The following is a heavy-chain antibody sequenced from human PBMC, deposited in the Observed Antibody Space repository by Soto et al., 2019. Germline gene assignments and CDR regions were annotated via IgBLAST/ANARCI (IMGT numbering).Heavy chain of an antibody. J-gene: IGHJ6*02. Sequence: GGSLRLSCAASGFTFSGSAMHWVRQASGKGLEWVGRIRSKANSYATAYAASVKGRFTISRDDSRDTAYLQMNSLKTEDTAVYYCTRHDSNYDFWSGSPPRYGMDVWGQGTTVTVSS. CDR1: GFTFSGSA. CDR3: TRHDSNYDFWSGSPPRYGMDV. V-gene: IGHV3-73*01. D-gene: IGHD3-3*01. CDR2: IRSKANSYAT.